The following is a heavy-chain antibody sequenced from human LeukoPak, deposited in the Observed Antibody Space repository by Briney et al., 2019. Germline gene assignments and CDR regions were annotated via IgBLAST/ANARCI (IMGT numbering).Heavy chain of an antibody. J-gene: IGHJ4*02. CDR1: GYTFTSYD. Sequence: ASVKVSCKASGYTFTSYDINWVLQATGQGLEWMGWMNPNSGNTGYAQKFQGRVTMTRNTSISTAYMELSSLRSEDTAVYYCARVTAIYCSGGSCYLRYWGQGTLVTVSS. CDR2: MNPNSGNT. CDR3: ARVTAIYCSGGSCYLRY. V-gene: IGHV1-8*01. D-gene: IGHD2-15*01.